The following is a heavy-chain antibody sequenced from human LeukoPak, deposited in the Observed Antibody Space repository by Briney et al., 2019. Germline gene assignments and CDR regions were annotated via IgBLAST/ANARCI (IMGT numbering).Heavy chain of an antibody. Sequence: GGSLRLSCAASGFTFSSYAMSWVRQAPGKGLEWVSGINWNGDSTGYVDSLKGRFTISRDNAKNSLYLQMNSLRAEDTALYYCARRRGVGAATTDLDYWGQGTLVTVSS. J-gene: IGHJ4*02. V-gene: IGHV3-20*04. CDR3: ARRRGVGAATTDLDY. CDR2: INWNGDST. D-gene: IGHD2-15*01. CDR1: GFTFSSYA.